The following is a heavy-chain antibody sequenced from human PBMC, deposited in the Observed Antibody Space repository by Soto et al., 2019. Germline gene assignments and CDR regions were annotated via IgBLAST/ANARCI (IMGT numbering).Heavy chain of an antibody. D-gene: IGHD6-13*01. CDR3: ATSADRGIAAALDF. J-gene: IGHJ4*02. V-gene: IGHV3-23*01. Sequence: EVHLLESGGGLVQPGGSLRLSCAASTFIFTNYAMSWVRQAPGEGLEWVSAISGSGGTTYYAESVKGRFSISRDNSKNTLYLQLTSLRVEDTDIYYCATSADRGIAAALDFWGQGTLVTVSS. CDR2: ISGSGGTT. CDR1: TFIFTNYA.